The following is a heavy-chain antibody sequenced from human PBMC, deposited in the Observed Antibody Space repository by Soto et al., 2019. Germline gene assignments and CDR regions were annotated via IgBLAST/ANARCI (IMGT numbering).Heavy chain of an antibody. V-gene: IGHV1-8*01. CDR2: MNSDSGHA. CDR1: GYTFTNSD. CDR3: ARRPHCSGGICYYGLDN. Sequence: ASVKVSCKASGYTFTNSDINWVRQAPGQGLEWMGWMNSDSGHAAYAQKFQGRVTLTTSTSTSTVYMGMRSLGSEDTAVYYCARRPHCSGGICYYGLDNWGQGTLVTVSS. J-gene: IGHJ4*02. D-gene: IGHD2-15*01.